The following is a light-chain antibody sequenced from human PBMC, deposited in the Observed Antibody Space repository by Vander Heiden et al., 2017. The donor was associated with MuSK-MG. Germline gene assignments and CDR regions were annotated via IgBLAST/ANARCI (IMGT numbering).Light chain of an antibody. V-gene: IGLV2-14*01. CDR1: RRDVGDYNF. Sequence: QSALTQPASVSGSPGQSTTISCPGSRRDVGDYNFVSWYQQHPGKVPKLMIYIVINRPSGVSNRFSGSKSGNTASLTISGLQAEDEADYYCSSYTSSSNFVVFGGGTKLTVL. CDR2: IVI. CDR3: SSYTSSSNFVV. J-gene: IGLJ2*01.